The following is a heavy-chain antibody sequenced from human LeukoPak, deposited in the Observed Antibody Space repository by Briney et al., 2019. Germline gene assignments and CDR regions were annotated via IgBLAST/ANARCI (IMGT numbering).Heavy chain of an antibody. CDR2: IYYSGST. D-gene: IGHD3-3*01. V-gene: IGHV4-39*07. CDR3: ARDRSGFLEWLPLKPLDYYYYMDV. Sequence: SETLSLTCTVSGGSISSSSYYWGWIRQPPGKGLEWIGSIYYSGSTYYNLSLKSRVTISVGTSKNQFSLKLSSVTAADTAVYYCARDRSGFLEWLPLKPLDYYYYMDVWGKGTTVTVSS. CDR1: GGSISSSSYY. J-gene: IGHJ6*03.